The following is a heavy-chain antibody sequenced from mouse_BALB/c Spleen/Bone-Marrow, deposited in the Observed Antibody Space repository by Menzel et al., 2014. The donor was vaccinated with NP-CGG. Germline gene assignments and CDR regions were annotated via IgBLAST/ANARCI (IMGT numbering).Heavy chain of an antibody. D-gene: IGHD2-3*01. CDR3: ARRDGYLDY. Sequence: RLEWVATISSGGSYTYYPDSVKGRFTISRDNAKNTLYLQMSSLRFEDTAMYYCARRDGYLDYWGQGTTLTVSS. J-gene: IGHJ2*01. V-gene: IGHV5-9-3*01. CDR2: ISSGGSYT.